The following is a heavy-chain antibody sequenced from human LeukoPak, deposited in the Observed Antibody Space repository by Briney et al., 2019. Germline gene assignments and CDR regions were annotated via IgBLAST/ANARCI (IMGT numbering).Heavy chain of an antibody. Sequence: GGSLGLSCAASGFIFRTYAMNWVCQARGKGLEWVAFIFYNGTDKFADSVKGRFTISRDSSKNTVHLQMNSLSGEDTAVYYCARDPYGSGRGGFDLWGQGTMVTVSS. CDR2: IFYNGTDK. V-gene: IGHV3-30*12. D-gene: IGHD3-10*01. J-gene: IGHJ3*01. CDR3: ARDPYGSGRGGFDL. CDR1: GFIFRTYA.